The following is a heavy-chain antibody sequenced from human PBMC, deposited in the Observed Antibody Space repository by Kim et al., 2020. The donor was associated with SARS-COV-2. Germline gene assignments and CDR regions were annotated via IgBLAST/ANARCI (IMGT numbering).Heavy chain of an antibody. D-gene: IGHD3-10*01. CDR3: ARGSRIITMVRGVTNWFDP. Sequence: KGRFTISRDNAKNSLYLQMNSLRDEDTAVFYCARGSRIITMVRGVTNWFDPWGQGTLVTVSS. V-gene: IGHV3-48*02. J-gene: IGHJ5*02.